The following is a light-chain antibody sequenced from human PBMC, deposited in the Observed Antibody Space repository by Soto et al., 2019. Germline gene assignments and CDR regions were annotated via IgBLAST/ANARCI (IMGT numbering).Light chain of an antibody. CDR3: QQYNNWSLT. J-gene: IGKJ4*01. CDR1: QTISSW. Sequence: DIQMTQSPSTLSASLGDRVTITCRASQTISSWLAWYQQKPGKAPKLLIYGVSSLQRGVPSRFSGSGSGTDFTLTISSLQSEDFAVYYCQQYNNWSLTFGGGTKVDIK. V-gene: IGKV1-5*01. CDR2: GVS.